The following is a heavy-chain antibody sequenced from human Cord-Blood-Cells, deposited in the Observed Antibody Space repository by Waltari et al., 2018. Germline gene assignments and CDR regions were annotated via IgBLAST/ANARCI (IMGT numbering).Heavy chain of an antibody. CDR3: ARGGLERQGDAFDI. V-gene: IGHV1-69*01. CDR1: GGTFSSYA. J-gene: IGHJ3*02. CDR2: IIPIFGTA. D-gene: IGHD1-1*01. Sequence: QVQLVQSGAEVKKPGSSVKVSCKASGGTFSSYAISWVRQAPGQGLEWMGGIIPIFGTANYAQECQGRVTITAVESTSTAYMELSSLRSEDTAVYYCARGGLERQGDAFDIWGQGTMVTVSS.